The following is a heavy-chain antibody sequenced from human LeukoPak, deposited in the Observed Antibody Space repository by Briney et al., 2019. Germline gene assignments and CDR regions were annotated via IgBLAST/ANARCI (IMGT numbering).Heavy chain of an antibody. V-gene: IGHV1-69*01. CDR3: ARERGDIVVVPAGTPDY. CDR1: GGTFSSYA. CDR2: IILIFGTA. D-gene: IGHD2-2*01. Sequence: SVKVSCKASGGTFSSYAISWVGQAPGQGLEWMGGIILIFGTANYAQKFQGRVTITADESTSTAYMELSSLRAEDTAVYYCARERGDIVVVPAGTPDYWGQGTLVTVSS. J-gene: IGHJ4*02.